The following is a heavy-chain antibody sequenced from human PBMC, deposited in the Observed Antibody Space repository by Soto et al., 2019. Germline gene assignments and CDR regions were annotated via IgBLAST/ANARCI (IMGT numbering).Heavy chain of an antibody. Sequence: QVQLVESGGGVVQPGRSLRLSCAASGFSFTTYGMHWVRQAPGEGLEWVAVIWYDGSNKYYADSVKGRFTISRDTSKNTLYLKMDGLRAENTAGYYCAKDRGGGAVVPDYWGQGTLVTVSS. CDR1: GFSFTTYG. CDR2: IWYDGSNK. J-gene: IGHJ4*02. D-gene: IGHD2-21*01. CDR3: AKDRGGGAVVPDY. V-gene: IGHV3-33*06.